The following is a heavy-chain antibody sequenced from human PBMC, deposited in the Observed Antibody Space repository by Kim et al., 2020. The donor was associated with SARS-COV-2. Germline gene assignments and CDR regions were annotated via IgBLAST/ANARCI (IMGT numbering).Heavy chain of an antibody. D-gene: IGHD3-3*01. Sequence: GGSLRLSCAASGFTFSSYAMHWVRQAPGKGLEWVAVISYDGSNKYYADSVKGRFTISRDNSKNTLYLQMNSLRAEDTAVYYCARVGYYDFWSGYSDDYWG. CDR2: ISYDGSNK. V-gene: IGHV3-30-3*01. J-gene: IGHJ4*01. CDR3: ARVGYYDFWSGYSDDY. CDR1: GFTFSSYA.